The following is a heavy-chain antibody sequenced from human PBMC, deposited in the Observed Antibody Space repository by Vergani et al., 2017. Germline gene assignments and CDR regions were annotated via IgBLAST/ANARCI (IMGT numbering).Heavy chain of an antibody. J-gene: IGHJ4*02. Sequence: QVQLQQWGAGLLKPSETLSLTCAVYGGSFSGYSWSWIRQPPGKGLEWIGEINHSGSTNYNPSLKSRVTISVDTSKNQFSLKLSSVTAADTAVYYCARSSDGPFDYGGQGTLVTASS. CDR3: ARSSDGPFDY. CDR2: INHSGST. V-gene: IGHV4-34*01. D-gene: IGHD4-17*01. CDR1: GGSFSGYS.